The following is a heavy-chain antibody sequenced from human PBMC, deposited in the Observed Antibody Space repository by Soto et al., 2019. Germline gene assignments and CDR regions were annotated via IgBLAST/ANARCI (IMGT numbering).Heavy chain of an antibody. CDR2: VGNSGGYT. D-gene: IGHD6-13*01. Sequence: EVQLLESGGGLEQPGGSLRLSCVASGFTFSSYAMSWVRQTPGKGLEWVSTVGNSGGYTFYADSVKGRFTVSRDNSKNTLDLQMNSLRVEDTALYYCAKTIAAADTTFDFWGQGTLVTFSS. CDR1: GFTFSSYA. V-gene: IGHV3-23*01. CDR3: AKTIAAADTTFDF. J-gene: IGHJ4*02.